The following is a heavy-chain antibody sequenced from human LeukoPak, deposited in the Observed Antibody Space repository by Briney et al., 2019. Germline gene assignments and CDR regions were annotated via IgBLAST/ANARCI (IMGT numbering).Heavy chain of an antibody. Sequence: SETLSLTCTVSGYSISGGYYWGWIRQPPGKGLEWIGSIYHSGRTYYNPSLKSRVTISVDTSKNQFSLKLSSVTAADTAVYYCARDRITMVRGEGYFDYWGQGTLVTVSS. CDR1: GYSISGGYY. D-gene: IGHD3-10*01. V-gene: IGHV4-38-2*02. CDR2: IYHSGRT. CDR3: ARDRITMVRGEGYFDY. J-gene: IGHJ4*02.